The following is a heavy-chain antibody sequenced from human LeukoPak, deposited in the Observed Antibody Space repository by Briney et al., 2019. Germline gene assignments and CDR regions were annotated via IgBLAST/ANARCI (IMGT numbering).Heavy chain of an antibody. V-gene: IGHV5-51*01. CDR3: ATGAYSSGWYPGYFQH. CDR2: IYPGDSDT. J-gene: IGHJ1*01. D-gene: IGHD6-19*01. Sequence: GESLKISCKGSGYSFTSYWIGWVRQMPGKGLEWMGIIYPGDSDTSYSPSFQGQVTISADKSISTAYLQWSSLKASDTAMYYCATGAYSSGWYPGYFQHWGQGTLVTVSS. CDR1: GYSFTSYW.